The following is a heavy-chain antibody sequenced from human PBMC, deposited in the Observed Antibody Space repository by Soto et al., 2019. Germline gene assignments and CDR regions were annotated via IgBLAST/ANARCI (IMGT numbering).Heavy chain of an antibody. J-gene: IGHJ5*02. V-gene: IGHV4-30-2*01. CDR3: ARAGEPIGYCSSTSCYDNWFDP. CDR2: IYHSGST. D-gene: IGHD2-2*01. Sequence: PSETLSLTCAVSGGSISSGGYSWSWIRQPPGKGLEWIGYIYHSGSTYYNPSLKSRVTISVDRSKNQFSPKLSSVTAADTAVYYCARAGEPIGYCSSTSCYDNWFDPWGQGTLVTVSS. CDR1: GGSISSGGYS.